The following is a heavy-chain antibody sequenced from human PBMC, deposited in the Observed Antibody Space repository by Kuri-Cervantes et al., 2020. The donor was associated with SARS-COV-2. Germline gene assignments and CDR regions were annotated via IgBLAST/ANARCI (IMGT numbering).Heavy chain of an antibody. D-gene: IGHD4/OR15-4a*01. CDR2: IYYSGST. CDR1: GGSISSSSYY. V-gene: IGHV4-39*02. Sequence: SETLSLTCTVSGGSISSSSYYWGWIRQPPGGGLEWIGSIYYSGSTYYNPSLKSRVTISVDTSKNQFSLKLSSVTAADTAVYYCARDPNANHNNWFDPWGQGTLVTVSS. J-gene: IGHJ5*02. CDR3: ARDPNANHNNWFDP.